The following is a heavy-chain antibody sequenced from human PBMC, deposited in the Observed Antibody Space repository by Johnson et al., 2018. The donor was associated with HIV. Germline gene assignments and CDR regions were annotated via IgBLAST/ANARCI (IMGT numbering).Heavy chain of an antibody. CDR2: INWSGGSA. CDR3: AKIRGEMATTDAFDI. V-gene: IGHV3-20*04. J-gene: IGHJ3*02. Sequence: VQLVESGGGVVRPGGSLRLSCAGSGFIFDDYDMTWVRQAPGKGLEWVSGINWSGGSAGYALSVKGRFTISRDNAKNSLYLQMNSLRAEDTALYYCAKIRGEMATTDAFDIWGQGTMVTVSS. CDR1: GFIFDDYD. D-gene: IGHD5-24*01.